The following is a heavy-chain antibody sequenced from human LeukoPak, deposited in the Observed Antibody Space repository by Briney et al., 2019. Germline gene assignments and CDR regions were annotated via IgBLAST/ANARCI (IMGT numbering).Heavy chain of an antibody. J-gene: IGHJ4*02. CDR3: TRDQGWQQFDS. Sequence: AGGSLRLSCAASGFTFSSYWMSWVRQAPGKGLEWVANIKQDGSEKYYVDSVRGRFTISRDNAKNSLYLQMNSLRDDDTAVYFCTRDQGWQQFDSWGQGTLVTVSS. CDR2: IKQDGSEK. V-gene: IGHV3-7*01. CDR1: GFTFSSYW. D-gene: IGHD5-24*01.